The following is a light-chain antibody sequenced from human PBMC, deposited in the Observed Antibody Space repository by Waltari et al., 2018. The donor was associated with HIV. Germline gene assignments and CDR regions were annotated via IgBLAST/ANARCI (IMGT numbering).Light chain of an antibody. CDR1: RSNIGNNY. CDR2: DNN. Sequence: QSVLTQPPSVSAAPGQKVTISCSGSRSNIGNNYVSWYQQLPGTAPKLLIYDNNKRPSGIPDRFSGSKSGTSATLGITGLQTGDEVDYYCGTWDSSLSAVVFGGGTKLTVL. J-gene: IGLJ2*01. CDR3: GTWDSSLSAVV. V-gene: IGLV1-51*01.